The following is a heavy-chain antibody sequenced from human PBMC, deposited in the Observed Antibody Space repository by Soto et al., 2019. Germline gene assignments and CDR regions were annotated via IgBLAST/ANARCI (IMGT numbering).Heavy chain of an antibody. Sequence: ASVKVSCKASGYTFTSYDINWVRQATGQGLEWMGWMNPNSGNTGYAQKFQGRVTMTRNTSISTAYMELSSLRSEGTAVYYCARPYYDFWSGYYTYYYYYYMDVWGKGTTVTVSS. J-gene: IGHJ6*03. V-gene: IGHV1-8*01. CDR3: ARPYYDFWSGYYTYYYYYYMDV. CDR2: MNPNSGNT. CDR1: GYTFTSYD. D-gene: IGHD3-3*01.